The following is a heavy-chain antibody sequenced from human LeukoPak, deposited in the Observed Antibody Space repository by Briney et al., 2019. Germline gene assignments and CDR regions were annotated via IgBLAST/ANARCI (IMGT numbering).Heavy chain of an antibody. J-gene: IGHJ5*02. Sequence: PGGSLRLSCTASGFTFSSYSMSWVRQAPGKGLEWVSVIYSAGTTYYADSVKGRFTISRDNSKNTLYLQMNSLRVEDTAVYYCAREGSSGWYEFWFDPWGQGTLVTVSS. CDR3: AREGSSGWYEFWFDP. CDR1: GFTFSSYS. CDR2: IYSAGTT. V-gene: IGHV3-66*01. D-gene: IGHD6-19*01.